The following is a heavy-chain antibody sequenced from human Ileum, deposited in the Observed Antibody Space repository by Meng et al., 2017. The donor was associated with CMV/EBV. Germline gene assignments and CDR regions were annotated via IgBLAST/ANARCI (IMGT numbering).Heavy chain of an antibody. J-gene: IGHJ6*02. CDR3: ARYRSFAVRGLVYGMDV. CDR2: ITSANNT. D-gene: IGHD3-10*01. Sequence: GESLNISCAASEFTFSDYYIYGIRQPPGKGLEWVSYITSANNTYYADSVKGRVTVSRDNIENSLYLQMNSLGSDDTAVYYCARYRSFAVRGLVYGMDVWGQGTTVTVSS. V-gene: IGHV3-69-1*01. CDR1: EFTFSDYY.